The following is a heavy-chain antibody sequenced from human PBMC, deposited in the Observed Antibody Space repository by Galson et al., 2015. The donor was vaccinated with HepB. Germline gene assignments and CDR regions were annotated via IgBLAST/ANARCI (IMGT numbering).Heavy chain of an antibody. CDR2: IYPGDSDT. D-gene: IGHD2-2*02. V-gene: IGHV5-51*01. Sequence: SGAEVKKPGESLKISCKGSGYSFTSYWIGWMRQMPGKGLEWMGIIYPGDSDTRYSPSIQGQVIIPADKYISTAYLQWSSLKASDTAMYYCARLATPAAIRNWCDPWFPRTLVTVSS. CDR1: GYSFTSYW. J-gene: IGHJ5*02. CDR3: ARLATPAAIRNWCDP.